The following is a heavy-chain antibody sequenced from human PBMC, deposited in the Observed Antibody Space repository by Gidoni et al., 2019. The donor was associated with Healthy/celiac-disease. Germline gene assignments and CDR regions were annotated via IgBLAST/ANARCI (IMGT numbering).Heavy chain of an antibody. CDR2: IKSTTDGGTT. CDR3: TTVPKSILPPTY. Sequence: EVQLVEYGGGLVKPGGSLRLSCAASGFTFSNAWMSWVRPAPGKGLEWVGPIKSTTDGGTTDYAAPVKGRFTISRDDSKNTLYLQMNSLKTEDTAVYYCTTVPKSILPPTYWGQGTLVTVSS. V-gene: IGHV3-15*01. CDR1: GFTFSNAW. J-gene: IGHJ4*02. D-gene: IGHD2-21*02.